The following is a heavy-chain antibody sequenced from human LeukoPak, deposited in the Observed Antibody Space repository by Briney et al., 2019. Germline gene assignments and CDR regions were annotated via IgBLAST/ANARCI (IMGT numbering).Heavy chain of an antibody. D-gene: IGHD3-22*01. V-gene: IGHV3-33*08. CDR2: IWYDGSNK. J-gene: IGHJ4*02. CDR1: GFTFDDYA. CDR3: ARSYYYDSSHTVDY. Sequence: GGSLRLSCATSGFTFDDYAMHWVRQAPGKGLEWVAVIWYDGSNKYYADSVKGRFTISRDNSKNTLYLQMNSLRAEDTAVYYCARSYYYDSSHTVDYWGQGTLVTVSS.